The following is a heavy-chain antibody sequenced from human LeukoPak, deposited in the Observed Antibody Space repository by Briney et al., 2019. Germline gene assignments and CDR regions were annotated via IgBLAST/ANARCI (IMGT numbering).Heavy chain of an antibody. CDR3: ARSYHYDSSGYYGWFDP. CDR2: IYYTGST. D-gene: IGHD3-22*01. Sequence: SETLSLTCTVSGGSVSSGSYYWSWIRQPPGKGLEWIGYIYYTGSTNYNPSLKSRVTISVDTSKNQFSLKLSSVTAADTAVYYCARSYHYDSSGYYGWFDPWGQGTLVTVSS. V-gene: IGHV4-61*01. CDR1: GGSVSSGSYY. J-gene: IGHJ5*02.